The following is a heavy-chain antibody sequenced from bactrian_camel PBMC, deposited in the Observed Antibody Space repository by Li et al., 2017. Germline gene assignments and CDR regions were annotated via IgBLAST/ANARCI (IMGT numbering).Heavy chain of an antibody. Sequence: DVQLVESGGGSVQAGGSLRLSCEVSGNTYGTYCMGWFREAPGMEREGVAALYFGVSFGGSNAYYTDSVKGRFTISQDNAENTLHLQLNSLRPEDAGVYYCAKGEGTWFNELMYWGQGTQVTVS. CDR2: LYFGVSFGGSNA. D-gene: IGHD5*01. CDR3: AKGEGTWFNELMY. J-gene: IGHJ4*01. V-gene: IGHV3S59*01. CDR1: GNTYGTYC.